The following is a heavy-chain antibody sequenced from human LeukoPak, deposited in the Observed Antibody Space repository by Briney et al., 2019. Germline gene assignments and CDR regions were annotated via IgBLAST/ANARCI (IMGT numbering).Heavy chain of an antibody. CDR2: IIPIFGIA. CDR1: GGTFSGYA. CDR3: AKGYCSSTSCYADGMDV. Sequence: SVKVSCKASGGTFSGYAISWVRQAPGQGLEWMGRIIPIFGIANYAQKFQGRVTITADKSTSTAYMELSSLRSEDTAVYYCAKGYCSSTSCYADGMDVWAQGTTVTVSS. V-gene: IGHV1-69*04. J-gene: IGHJ6*02. D-gene: IGHD2-2*01.